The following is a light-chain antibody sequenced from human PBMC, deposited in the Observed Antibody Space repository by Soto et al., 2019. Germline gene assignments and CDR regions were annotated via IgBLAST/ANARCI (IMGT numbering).Light chain of an antibody. Sequence: EIVMTQSPVTLSVSPGDRATLSCRASQSVDINLAWYQQKPGQTPKLLMYVASTRATGIPARFSGSGSGTEFTLTISSLQSEDFAVYYCQQYNVWPLTFGGGTKVEFK. J-gene: IGKJ4*01. CDR3: QQYNVWPLT. V-gene: IGKV3-15*01. CDR1: QSVDIN. CDR2: VAS.